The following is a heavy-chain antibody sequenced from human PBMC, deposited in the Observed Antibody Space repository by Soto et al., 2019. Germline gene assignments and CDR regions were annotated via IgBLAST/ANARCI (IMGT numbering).Heavy chain of an antibody. CDR2: INPGGGST. Sequence: QVQLVQSEAEVKKPGASVKISCKASGHTFTTYYIHWMRQAPGQGLEWMGIINPGGGSTTYAQRFQGRVAMTRDTSTSTVYMELSSLRSEDTAVYYCALYSNGWSSWGQGTMVTVSS. D-gene: IGHD6-19*01. V-gene: IGHV1-46*01. CDR1: GHTFTTYY. CDR3: ALYSNGWSS. J-gene: IGHJ3*01.